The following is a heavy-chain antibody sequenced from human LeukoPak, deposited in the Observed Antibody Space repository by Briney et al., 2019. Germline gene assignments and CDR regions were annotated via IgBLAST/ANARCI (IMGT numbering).Heavy chain of an antibody. V-gene: IGHV3-30*02. D-gene: IGHD6-13*01. Sequence: GGSLRLSCAASGFTFSSYGMHWVRQAPGKGLEWVAFIRYDGSNKYYADSVKGRFTISRDNSKNTLYLQVNSLRAEDTAVYYCAKDRIAAARYYFDYWGQGTLVTVSS. J-gene: IGHJ4*02. CDR1: GFTFSSYG. CDR2: IRYDGSNK. CDR3: AKDRIAAARYYFDY.